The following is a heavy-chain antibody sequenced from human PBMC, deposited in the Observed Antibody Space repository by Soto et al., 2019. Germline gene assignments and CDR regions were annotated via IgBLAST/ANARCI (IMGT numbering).Heavy chain of an antibody. CDR3: VKDDGGYPSTAPH. CDR1: GIXISNXP. Sequence: EVQLLESGGGLVQPGGSLRLSCAASGIXISNXPMSWVRQAPGKGLDWVSGISGSGDRTYYADSAKGRFTISKDISKNSLSLQLDSLGVEDTAVYFCVKDDGGYPSTAPHWGQGTLVTVSS. V-gene: IGHV3-23*01. CDR2: ISGSGDRT. D-gene: IGHD3-22*01. J-gene: IGHJ4*02.